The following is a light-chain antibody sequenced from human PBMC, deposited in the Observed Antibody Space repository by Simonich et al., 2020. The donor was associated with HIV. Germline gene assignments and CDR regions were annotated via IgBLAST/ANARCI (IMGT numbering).Light chain of an antibody. J-gene: IGKJ3*01. CDR2: WAS. CDR1: KSVLYSSNNKNH. Sequence: DIVMTQSPDSLAVSLGERATINCKSSKSVLYSSNNKNHLAWYQQKPGQPPKLLIYWASTRESGVPDRFSGSGSGTDFTLTISSLQAEDVAVYYCQQYYSSPFTFGPGTKVDIK. V-gene: IGKV4-1*01. CDR3: QQYYSSPFT.